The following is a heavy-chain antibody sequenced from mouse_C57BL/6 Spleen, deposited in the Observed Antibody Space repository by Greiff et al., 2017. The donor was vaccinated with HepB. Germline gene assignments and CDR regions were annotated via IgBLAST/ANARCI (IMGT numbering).Heavy chain of an antibody. Sequence: QVQLKQSGAELVKPGASVKLSCKASGYTFTSYWMHWVKQRPGQGLEWIGMIHPNSGSTNYNEKFKSKATLTVDKSSSTAYMQLSSLTSEDSAVYYCARKGSNSWYFDVWGTGTTVTVSS. CDR2: IHPNSGST. J-gene: IGHJ1*03. CDR3: ARKGSNSWYFDV. CDR1: GYTFTSYW. D-gene: IGHD2-5*01. V-gene: IGHV1-64*01.